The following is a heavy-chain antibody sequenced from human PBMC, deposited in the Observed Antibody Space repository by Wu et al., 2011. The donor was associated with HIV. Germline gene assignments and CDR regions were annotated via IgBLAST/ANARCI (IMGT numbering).Heavy chain of an antibody. CDR1: GGTFNSIA. D-gene: IGHD4-17*01. V-gene: IGHV1-69*14. CDR3: ARGEGYGDYVRWFDP. CDR2: IIPIFGST. Sequence: QVQLVQSGAEVKKPGSSVKVSCKASGGTFNSIAISWVRQAPGQGLEWMGRIIPIFGSTDFAQKFQDRVTLTADKSTSTAYMELSSLRSDDTAVYYCARGEGYGDYVRWFDPWGQGTLVTVSS. J-gene: IGHJ5*02.